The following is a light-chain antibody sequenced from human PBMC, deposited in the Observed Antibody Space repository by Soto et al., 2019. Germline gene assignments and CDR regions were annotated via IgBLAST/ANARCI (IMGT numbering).Light chain of an antibody. J-gene: IGKJ1*01. V-gene: IGKV3-15*01. Sequence: EIVMTQSPATLSASVGERVTITCRASQSVSSNLAWYQQKPGKAPRLLIYGASNWATGVPARFSGSGSGTDFTLTISSLQPEDFAAYYCQQYNNCPRTFGQGTKVDIK. CDR2: GAS. CDR1: QSVSSN. CDR3: QQYNNCPRT.